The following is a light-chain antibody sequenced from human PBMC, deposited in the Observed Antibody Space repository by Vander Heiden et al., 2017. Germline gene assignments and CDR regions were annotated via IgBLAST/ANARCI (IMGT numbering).Light chain of an antibody. CDR1: QTIATY. CDR3: QQTYSTPQGLT. Sequence: DIQMTQSPSSLSASVGDTVSITCRASQTIATYLNWYHQKPGKAPKLLISAASSLQSGVPSRFSGSGSGTDFTLTISTRQPEDFGTYHCQQTYSTPQGLTFGGGTKVEIK. CDR2: AAS. J-gene: IGKJ4*01. V-gene: IGKV1-39*01.